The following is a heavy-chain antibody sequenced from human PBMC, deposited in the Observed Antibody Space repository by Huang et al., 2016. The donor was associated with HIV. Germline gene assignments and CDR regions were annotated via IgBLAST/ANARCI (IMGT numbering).Heavy chain of an antibody. D-gene: IGHD6-19*01. V-gene: IGHV3-9*01. CDR2: ISWNSGDI. Sequence: EVQLEEFGGRLVQPGRSLRLSCATYGFKFDDYAMHWVRQGTGGGLEWVAGISWNSGDILYADAVRGRVAISRDNAVKSLYLQMDSRRREDTALYYCVKDRRMRGSGWTFFDNWGQGTLVDVSS. CDR1: GFKFDDYA. CDR3: VKDRRMRGSGWTFFDN. J-gene: IGHJ4*02.